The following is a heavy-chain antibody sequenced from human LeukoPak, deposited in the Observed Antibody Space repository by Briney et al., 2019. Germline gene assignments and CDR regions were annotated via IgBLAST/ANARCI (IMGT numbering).Heavy chain of an antibody. J-gene: IGHJ3*02. V-gene: IGHV4-4*07. D-gene: IGHD3-22*01. CDR1: GGSISSYY. Sequence: PSETLSLTCTVSGGSISSYYWSWIRQPAGKGLEWIGRFYTSGSTNYNPSLKSRVTMSVDMSKNQFSLKLSSVTAADTAVYYCATTYYYDRWGRAFDIWGQGTMVTVSS. CDR2: FYTSGST. CDR3: ATTYYYDRWGRAFDI.